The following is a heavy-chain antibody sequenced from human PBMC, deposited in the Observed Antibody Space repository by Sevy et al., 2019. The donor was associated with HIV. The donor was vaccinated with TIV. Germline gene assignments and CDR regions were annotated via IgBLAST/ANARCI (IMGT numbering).Heavy chain of an antibody. V-gene: IGHV3-30*03. D-gene: IGHD3-22*01. CDR2: ISVDGTNK. Sequence: GGSLRLSCAASGFTVTNYVIHWVRQAPGKGLEWVALISVDGTNKQYADSAKGRFTISRDDPKNTVYVEMTSLTVEDTALYYCVRETGGSGSAGFFGDWGQGTLVTVSS. CDR3: VRETGGSGSAGFFGD. J-gene: IGHJ4*02. CDR1: GFTVTNYV.